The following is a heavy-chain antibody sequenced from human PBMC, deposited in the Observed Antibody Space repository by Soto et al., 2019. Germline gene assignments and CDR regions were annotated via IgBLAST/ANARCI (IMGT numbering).Heavy chain of an antibody. Sequence: EVQLVESGGGLVKPGGSLRLSCAASGFTFSSYSMNWVRQAPGKGLEWVSSISSSSSYIYYADSVKGRFTISRDNAKNSLYLQMNSLRAEDTAVYYCARGPLRFHAFDIRGQGTMVTVSS. D-gene: IGHD3-3*01. CDR2: ISSSSSYI. CDR1: GFTFSSYS. CDR3: ARGPLRFHAFDI. J-gene: IGHJ3*02. V-gene: IGHV3-21*01.